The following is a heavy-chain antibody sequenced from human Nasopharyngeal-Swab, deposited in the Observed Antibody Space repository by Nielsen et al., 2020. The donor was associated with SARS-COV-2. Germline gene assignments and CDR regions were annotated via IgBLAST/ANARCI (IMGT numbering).Heavy chain of an antibody. CDR3: TRCGGGCYSGRDY. CDR2: VRSKDNNYAT. D-gene: IGHD2-15*01. V-gene: IGHV3-73*01. Sequence: VRQAPGKGLEWVGRVRSKDNNYATAYSASVKGRFIIFRDDPTNTAYLQMNSLKTEDTAMYYCTRCGGGCYSGRDYWGQGTLVTVSS. J-gene: IGHJ4*02.